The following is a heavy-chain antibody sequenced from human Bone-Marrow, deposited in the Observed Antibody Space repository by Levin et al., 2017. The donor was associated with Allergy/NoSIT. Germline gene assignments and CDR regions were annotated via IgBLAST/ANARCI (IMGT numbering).Heavy chain of an antibody. D-gene: IGHD6-6*01. CDR3: ARHMRSSSWGGFDY. CDR1: GYSFTSYW. CDR2: IYPGDSDT. V-gene: IGHV5-51*01. Sequence: GGSLRLSCKGSGYSFTSYWIGWVRQMPGKGLEWMGIIYPGDSDTRYSPSFQGQVTISADKSISTAYLQWSSLKASDTAMYYCARHMRSSSWGGFDYWGQGTLVTVSS. J-gene: IGHJ4*02.